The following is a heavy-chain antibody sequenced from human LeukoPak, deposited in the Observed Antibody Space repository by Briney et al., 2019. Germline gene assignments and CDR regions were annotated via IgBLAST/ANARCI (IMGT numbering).Heavy chain of an antibody. V-gene: IGHV4-34*01. Sequence: KPSETLSLTCAVYGGSFSGYYWSWIRQPPGKGLEWIGEINHSGSTNYNPSLKSRVTISVDTSKNQFSLKLSSVTAADTAVYYCARARYRDIVVVVAARRWFDPWGQGTLVTVSS. CDR2: INHSGST. J-gene: IGHJ5*02. CDR1: GGSFSGYY. CDR3: ARARYRDIVVVVAARRWFDP. D-gene: IGHD2-15*01.